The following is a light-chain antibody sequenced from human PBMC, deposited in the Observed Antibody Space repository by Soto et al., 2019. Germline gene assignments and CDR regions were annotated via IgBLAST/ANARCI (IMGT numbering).Light chain of an antibody. V-gene: IGLV1-44*01. CDR1: NSNIDSNT. Sequence: QSVLTQPPSASGTPGQRVTISCSGSNSNIDSNTVTWYQQLPGTAPKLLIYSTSQRSSGVPGRFSGSKSGASASLSISGLQSEDEADYYCAAWDDRLGVYVFGTGTKLTVL. J-gene: IGLJ1*01. CDR2: STS. CDR3: AAWDDRLGVYV.